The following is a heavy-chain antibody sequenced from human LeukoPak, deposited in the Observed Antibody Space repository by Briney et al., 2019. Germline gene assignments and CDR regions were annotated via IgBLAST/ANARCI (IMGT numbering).Heavy chain of an antibody. J-gene: IGHJ4*02. Sequence: GGSLRLSCAASGFTFSSYAMSWVRQAPGKGLEWVSAISGSGGSTYYADSVKGRFTISRDNSKNTLYLQMNSLRAEDTAVYYCAKDRPLGFDSSGPFDYWGQGTLVTVSS. D-gene: IGHD3-22*01. CDR2: ISGSGGST. V-gene: IGHV3-23*01. CDR3: AKDRPLGFDSSGPFDY. CDR1: GFTFSSYA.